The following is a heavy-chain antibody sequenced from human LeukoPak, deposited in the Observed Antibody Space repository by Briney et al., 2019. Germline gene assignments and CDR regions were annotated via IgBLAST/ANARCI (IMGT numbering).Heavy chain of an antibody. CDR1: GGSISSSNYY. CDR3: ARSIATYGPTHNWFGP. Sequence: SETLSLTCTVSGGSISSSNYYWGWIRQPPGKGLEWIGSIYYSGSTYYSPSLKSRVTISVDTSKNQFSLKLSSVTAADTAVYYCARSIATYGPTHNWFGPWGQGILVTVSS. D-gene: IGHD6-6*01. V-gene: IGHV4-39*01. J-gene: IGHJ5*02. CDR2: IYYSGST.